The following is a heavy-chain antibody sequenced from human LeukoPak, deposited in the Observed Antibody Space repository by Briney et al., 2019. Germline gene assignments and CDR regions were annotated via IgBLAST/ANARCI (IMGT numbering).Heavy chain of an antibody. J-gene: IGHJ6*02. D-gene: IGHD2-15*01. Sequence: GGSLRLSCAASGFTFDDYAMHWVRQAPGKGLEWVSGISWNSGSIGYADSVKGRFTISRDNSKDTLYLQMNSLRAEDTALYYCAKGGYCSGGTCYPMDVWGQGTTVTVSS. V-gene: IGHV3-9*01. CDR1: GFTFDDYA. CDR2: ISWNSGSI. CDR3: AKGGYCSGGTCYPMDV.